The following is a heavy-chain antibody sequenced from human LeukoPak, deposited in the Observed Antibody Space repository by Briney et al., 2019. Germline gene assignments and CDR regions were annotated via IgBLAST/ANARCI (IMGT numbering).Heavy chain of an antibody. CDR3: ASSYCSGGSCDLGTLDY. D-gene: IGHD2-15*01. Sequence: PSETLSLTCTVSGGSISSYYWSWIRQPPGKGLEWIGYIYYSGSTNYNPSLKSRVTISVDTSKNQFSLKLSSVTAADTAVYYCASSYCSGGSCDLGTLDYWGQGTLVTVSS. V-gene: IGHV4-59*01. J-gene: IGHJ4*02. CDR2: IYYSGST. CDR1: GGSISSYY.